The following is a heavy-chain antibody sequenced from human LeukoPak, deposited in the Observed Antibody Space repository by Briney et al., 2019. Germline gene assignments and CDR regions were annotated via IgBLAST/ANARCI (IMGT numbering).Heavy chain of an antibody. J-gene: IGHJ4*02. V-gene: IGHV1-3*01. CDR1: GYTFTSYA. D-gene: IGHD5-18*01. CDR3: ARVDTAMVFDY. Sequence: GASVKVSCKASGYTFTSYAMHWVRQAPGQRLEWMGWINAGKGNTNYAQKLQGRVTMTTDTSTSTAYMELRSLRSDDTAVYYCARVDTAMVFDYWGQGTLVTVSS. CDR2: INAGKGNT.